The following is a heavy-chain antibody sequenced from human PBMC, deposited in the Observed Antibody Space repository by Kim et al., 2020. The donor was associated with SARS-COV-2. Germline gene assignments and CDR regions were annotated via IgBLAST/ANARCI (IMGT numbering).Heavy chain of an antibody. CDR1: GFTFSSYW. J-gene: IGHJ4*02. CDR2: IKQDGSEK. CDR3: ARESRQLWLLQGIADY. Sequence: GGSLRLSCAASGFTFSSYWMSWVRQAPGKGLEWVANIKQDGSEKYYVDSVKGRFTISRDNAKNSLYLQMNSLRAEDTAVYYCARESRQLWLLQGIADYWGQGTLVTVSS. V-gene: IGHV3-7*01. D-gene: IGHD5-18*01.